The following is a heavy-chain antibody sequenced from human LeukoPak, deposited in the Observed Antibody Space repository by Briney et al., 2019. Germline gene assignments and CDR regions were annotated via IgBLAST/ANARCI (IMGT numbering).Heavy chain of an antibody. Sequence: PGGSLRLSCAASGFTFSIYAMHWVRQAPGKGLEWVAFISSDGSNKYYADSVKGRFTISRDNSKNTLYLQMNSLRAEDTAVYYCAKSFSIAVAGTFDYWGQGTLVTVSS. D-gene: IGHD6-19*01. CDR3: AKSFSIAVAGTFDY. V-gene: IGHV3-30-3*02. CDR1: GFTFSIYA. J-gene: IGHJ4*02. CDR2: ISSDGSNK.